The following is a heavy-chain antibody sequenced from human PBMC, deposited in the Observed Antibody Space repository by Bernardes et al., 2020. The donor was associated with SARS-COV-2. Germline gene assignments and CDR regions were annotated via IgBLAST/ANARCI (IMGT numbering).Heavy chain of an antibody. CDR3: ARAETILRYFDWLLYFDY. CDR2: IKQDGSEK. J-gene: IGHJ4*02. Sequence: GGSLRLSCAASGFTFSSYWMSWVRQAPGKGLEWVANIKQDGSEKYYVDSVKGRFTISRDNAKNSPYLQMNSLRAEDTAVYYCARAETILRYFDWLLYFDYWGQGTLVTVSS. V-gene: IGHV3-7*03. D-gene: IGHD3-9*01. CDR1: GFTFSSYW.